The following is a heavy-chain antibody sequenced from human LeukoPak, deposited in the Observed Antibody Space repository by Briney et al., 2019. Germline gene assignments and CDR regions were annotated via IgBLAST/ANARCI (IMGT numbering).Heavy chain of an antibody. J-gene: IGHJ4*02. D-gene: IGHD5-12*01. V-gene: IGHV3-30*18. CDR1: GFTFSSYG. Sequence: PGGSLRLSCAASGFTFSSYGMHWVRQAPGKGLEWVAVISYDGSNKYYADSVKGRFTISRDNSKNTLYLQMNSLRAEDTAVYYCAEGGSGYAKPMFDYWGQGTLVTVSS. CDR3: AEGGSGYAKPMFDY. CDR2: ISYDGSNK.